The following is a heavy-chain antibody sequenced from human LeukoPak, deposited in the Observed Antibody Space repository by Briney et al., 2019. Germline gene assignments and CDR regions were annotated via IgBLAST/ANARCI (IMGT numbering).Heavy chain of an antibody. CDR2: IRYDGSNK. J-gene: IGHJ3*02. CDR1: GFTFSSYG. D-gene: IGHD1-26*01. V-gene: IGHV3-30*02. CDR3: ARWEADIHSGIPLRKHYGSAFDI. Sequence: GGSLRLSCAASGFTFSSYGMHWVRQAPGKGLEWVAFIRYDGSNKYYADSVKGRFTISRDNSKNTLYLQMNSLRAEDTAVYYCARWEADIHSGIPLRKHYGSAFDIWGQGTMVTVSS.